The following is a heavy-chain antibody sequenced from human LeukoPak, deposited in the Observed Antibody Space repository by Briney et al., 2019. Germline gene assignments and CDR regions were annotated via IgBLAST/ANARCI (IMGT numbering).Heavy chain of an antibody. D-gene: IGHD2-2*01. J-gene: IGHJ6*02. CDR2: IKTGGGN. V-gene: IGHV3-66*01. Sequence: GGSLRPSYAASGFTVSSNSMNWVRQAPGKGLEWVSDIKTGGGNHYGDSVNGRFIVSRDSSTTVSLQMNNLRAEDTAVYFCARGQEVFSSPWQWGPKKKYHYPSMDVWGQGTTVTVSS. CDR1: GFTVSSNS. CDR3: ARGQEVFSSPWQWGPKKKYHYPSMDV.